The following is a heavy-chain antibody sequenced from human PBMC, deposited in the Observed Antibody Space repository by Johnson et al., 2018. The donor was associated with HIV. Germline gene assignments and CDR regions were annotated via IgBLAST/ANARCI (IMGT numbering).Heavy chain of an antibody. CDR3: AKEVSMIVDAFDV. V-gene: IGHV3-23*04. CDR1: GFTVSSNY. D-gene: IGHD3-22*01. J-gene: IGHJ3*01. CDR2: ISGSGGST. Sequence: VQLVESGGGLIQPGGSLRLSCAASGFTVSSNYMSWVRQAPGKGLEWVSVISGSGGSTYYADSVKGRFTISRDNSKNTLYLQMNSLRAEDTAVYYCAKEVSMIVDAFDVWGQGTVVTVSS.